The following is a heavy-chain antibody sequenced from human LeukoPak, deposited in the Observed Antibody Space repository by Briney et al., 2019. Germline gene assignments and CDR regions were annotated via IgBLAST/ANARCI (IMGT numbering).Heavy chain of an antibody. Sequence: PSETLSLTCTVSGGSISSYYWSWIRQPPGKGLEWIGYIYYSGSTYYNPSLKSRVTISVDTSKNQFSLKLSSVTAADTAVYYCARDYCRSGSCYWVNFDYWGQGTLVTVSS. CDR2: IYYSGST. CDR1: GGSISSYY. J-gene: IGHJ4*02. D-gene: IGHD2-15*01. CDR3: ARDYCRSGSCYWVNFDY. V-gene: IGHV4-59*12.